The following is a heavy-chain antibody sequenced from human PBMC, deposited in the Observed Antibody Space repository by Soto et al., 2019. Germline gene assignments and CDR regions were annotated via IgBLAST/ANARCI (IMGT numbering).Heavy chain of an antibody. CDR2: IYHSGST. V-gene: IGHV4-4*02. CDR1: GGSKSSSNL. D-gene: IGHD6-13*01. Sequence: PSETLSLACAVSGGSKSSSNLGSCVRQPQGKGLEWIGEIYHSGSTNYNPSLKSRVTISVDKSKNQFSLKLSSVTAADTAVYYCASRRIAAARFDYWGQGTLVTVSS. CDR3: ASRRIAAARFDY. J-gene: IGHJ4*02.